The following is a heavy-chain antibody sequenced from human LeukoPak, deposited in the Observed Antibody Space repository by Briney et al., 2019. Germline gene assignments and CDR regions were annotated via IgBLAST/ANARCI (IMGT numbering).Heavy chain of an antibody. J-gene: IGHJ6*03. CDR1: GFTVSSNY. V-gene: IGHV3-53*01. CDR2: IHKSAIT. CDR3: ARSLRVRGVPDYMDI. Sequence: GGSLRLSCAASGFTVSSNYMTWVRQAPGKGLEWVSVIHKSAITYYADTVKGRFTISRDNSKNTLYLQMNSLRAEDTAVYYCARSLRVRGVPDYMDIWGKGTTVTISS. D-gene: IGHD3-10*01.